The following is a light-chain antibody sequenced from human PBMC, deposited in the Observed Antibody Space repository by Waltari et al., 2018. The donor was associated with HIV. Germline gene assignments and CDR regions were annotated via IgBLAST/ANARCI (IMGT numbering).Light chain of an antibody. CDR1: SSNIGGQY. CDR2: WNT. J-gene: IGLJ3*02. CDR3: AVWDVSLSAQV. Sequence: QSVLSQSPSISGTPGQRVSISCSGSSSNIGGQYVSWYQQVPGTTPKLLIFWNTQRPSGCSYRFAGSVSGTSASLASSGLRSEDEADYYCAVWDVSLSAQVFGGGTTLTVL. V-gene: IGLV1-47*01.